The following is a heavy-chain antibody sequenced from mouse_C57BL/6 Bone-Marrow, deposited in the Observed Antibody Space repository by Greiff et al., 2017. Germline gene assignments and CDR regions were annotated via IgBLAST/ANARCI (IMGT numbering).Heavy chain of an antibody. Sequence: QVQLQQPGAELVMPGASVKLSCKASGYTFTSYWMHWVKQRPGQGLEWIGEIDPSDSYTNYNQKFKGKSTLTVDKSSSTAYMQLSRLTSEDSAVYYCATVVAPRWYFDVWGTGTTVTVSS. D-gene: IGHD1-1*01. V-gene: IGHV1-69*01. CDR3: ATVVAPRWYFDV. CDR1: GYTFTSYW. CDR2: IDPSDSYT. J-gene: IGHJ1*03.